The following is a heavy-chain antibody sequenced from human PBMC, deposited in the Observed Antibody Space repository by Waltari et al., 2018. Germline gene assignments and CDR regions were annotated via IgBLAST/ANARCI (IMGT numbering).Heavy chain of an antibody. V-gene: IGHV3-21*02. Sequence: EVQLVESGGGLVKPGGSLRLSCAASGFKFSDYAMNWVRQAQGEGLGWVSSIGSSSSFMDYADSVRGRFTVSRDNAKNTLYLQMDTLRAEDTAVYYCAREGAEQWVVEDYGMDVWGQGTTVTVS. CDR2: IGSSSSFM. J-gene: IGHJ6*02. CDR1: GFKFSDYA. CDR3: AREGAEQWVVEDYGMDV. D-gene: IGHD6-19*01.